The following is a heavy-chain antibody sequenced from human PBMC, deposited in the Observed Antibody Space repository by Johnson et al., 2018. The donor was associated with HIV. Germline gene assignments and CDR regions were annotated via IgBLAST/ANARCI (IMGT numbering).Heavy chain of an antibody. CDR2: ISYDGSKQ. Sequence: QMLLVESGGGVVRPGGSLRLSCAASGLTFSSYGMHWVRQAPGKGLEWVAVISYDGSKQYYAGSVKGRFTISRDNSKTTLYLQMNSLRAEDTAVYYCAKAPYGSGIRPGAFDIWGQGTMVTVSS. CDR3: AKAPYGSGIRPGAFDI. CDR1: GLTFSSYG. V-gene: IGHV3-30*18. J-gene: IGHJ3*02. D-gene: IGHD3-10*01.